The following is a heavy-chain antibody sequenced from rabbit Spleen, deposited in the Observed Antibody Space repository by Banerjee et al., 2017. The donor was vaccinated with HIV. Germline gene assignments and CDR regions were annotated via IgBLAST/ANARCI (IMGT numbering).Heavy chain of an antibody. CDR3: ARFYAGYGDFGYAAM. J-gene: IGHJ4*01. V-gene: IGHV1S45*01. CDR1: GFDFSSSYW. D-gene: IGHD7-1*01. Sequence: QEQLKETGGGLVQPGGSLTLTCKAAGFDFSSSYWICWVRQAPGKGLEWIACIYAGSSGYTYYASWAKGRFTISRTSSTTVTLQMTSLTAADTATYFCARFYAGYGDFGYAAMWGPGTLVTVS. CDR2: IYAGSSGYT.